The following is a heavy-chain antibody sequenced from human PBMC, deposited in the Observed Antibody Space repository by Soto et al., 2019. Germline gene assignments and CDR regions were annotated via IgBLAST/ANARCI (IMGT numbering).Heavy chain of an antibody. J-gene: IGHJ5*02. CDR1: GFTFGDYA. V-gene: IGHV3-49*03. CDR2: IRSKAYGGTT. CDR3: STNYYDSSGYDNWFDP. D-gene: IGHD3-22*01. Sequence: GGSLRLSCTASGFTFGDYAMSWFRQAQRKGQEWVGFIRSKAYGGTTHYAASVKGRFTISRDDSKSIAYLQMNSLKTEDTAVYYCSTNYYDSSGYDNWFDPWGQGTLVTVSS.